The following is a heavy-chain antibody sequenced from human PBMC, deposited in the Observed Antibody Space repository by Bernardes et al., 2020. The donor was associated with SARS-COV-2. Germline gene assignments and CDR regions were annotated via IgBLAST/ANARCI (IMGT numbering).Heavy chain of an antibody. V-gene: IGHV1-24*01. CDR3: AASSVMLKDNWFDP. CDR1: GYTLTELS. CDR2: FYPEDGET. D-gene: IGHD2-8*01. Sequence: ASVKVSCKVSGYTLTELSMHWVRQAPGKGLEWMGGFYPEDGETIYAQKFQGRVTMTEDTSTDTAYMELSSLRSEDTAVYYCAASSVMLKDNWFDPWGQGTLVTVSS. J-gene: IGHJ5*02.